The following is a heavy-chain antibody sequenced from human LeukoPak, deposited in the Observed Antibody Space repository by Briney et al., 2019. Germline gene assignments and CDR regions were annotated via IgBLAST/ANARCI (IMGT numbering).Heavy chain of an antibody. CDR2: IIPVFGAT. CDR3: ARGMSDSSGYYYEEYYLDY. Sequence: GASVKVSCKASGGTFSSYAISWVRQAPGQGLEWMGGIIPVFGATNYAQKFQGRVTITADESTSTAYMELSSLRSEDTAVYYCARGMSDSSGYYYEEYYLDYWGQGALVTVSS. J-gene: IGHJ4*02. V-gene: IGHV1-69*13. CDR1: GGTFSSYA. D-gene: IGHD3-22*01.